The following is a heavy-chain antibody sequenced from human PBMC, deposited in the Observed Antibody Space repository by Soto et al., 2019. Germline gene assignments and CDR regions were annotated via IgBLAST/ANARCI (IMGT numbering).Heavy chain of an antibody. Sequence: QVQLVESGGGVVQPGRSLRLSCAASGFTFSSYGMHWVRQAPGKGLEWVAVISYDGSNKYYADSVKGRFTISRDNSKYTLDLQMNSLRSEDTAVDYCAKDNHSGKGYPPNYDYYYGMDVWGQGTMVTVSS. CDR2: ISYDGSNK. CDR3: AKDNHSGKGYPPNYDYYYGMDV. CDR1: GFTFSSYG. J-gene: IGHJ6*02. D-gene: IGHD1-26*01. V-gene: IGHV3-30*18.